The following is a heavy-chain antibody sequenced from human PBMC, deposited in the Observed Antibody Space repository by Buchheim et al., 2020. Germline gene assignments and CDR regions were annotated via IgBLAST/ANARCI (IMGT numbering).Heavy chain of an antibody. V-gene: IGHV4-34*01. Sequence: QVQLQQWGAGLLKPSETLSLTCAVYGGSFSGYYWSWIRQPPGKGLEWIGEINHSGSTNYNPSLKSRVTISVDTSKTQFSLNLSSGTAADTAVYYCARGLGFWSGYYTGGHWFDPWGQGTL. CDR3: ARGLGFWSGYYTGGHWFDP. CDR2: INHSGST. CDR1: GGSFSGYY. D-gene: IGHD3-3*01. J-gene: IGHJ5*02.